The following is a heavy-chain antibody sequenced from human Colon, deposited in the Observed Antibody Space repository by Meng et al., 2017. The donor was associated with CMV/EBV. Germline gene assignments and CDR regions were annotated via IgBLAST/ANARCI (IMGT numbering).Heavy chain of an antibody. J-gene: IGHJ1*01. V-gene: IGHV4-39*07. CDR3: ARGQDSAKVHH. D-gene: IGHD1-26*01. Sequence: QLQWQESGPGLVKPSETLSLTCTLSGASISSFSYWNWIRQPPGKGLEWIASVAHSANMYYNTSLQSRVTMSFDTSKNQFSLRLYSVTAADTAVYYCARGQDSAKVHHWGQGSLVTVSS. CDR1: GASISSFSY. CDR2: VAHSANM.